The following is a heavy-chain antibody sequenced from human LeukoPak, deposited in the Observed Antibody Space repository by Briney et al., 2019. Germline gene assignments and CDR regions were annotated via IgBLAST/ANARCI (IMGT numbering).Heavy chain of an antibody. J-gene: IGHJ1*01. V-gene: IGHV3-23*01. Sequence: GGSLRLSCAASGFTFSSSTMSWVRQAPGKGLEWVSAVSAGGDSTYYTDSVKGRFTISRDNSKNTLYLQMNSLRAEDTAVYYCAKDLTAGGSGRIQHWGQGTLVTVSS. D-gene: IGHD3-16*01. CDR3: AKDLTAGGSGRIQH. CDR2: VSAGGDST. CDR1: GFTFSSST.